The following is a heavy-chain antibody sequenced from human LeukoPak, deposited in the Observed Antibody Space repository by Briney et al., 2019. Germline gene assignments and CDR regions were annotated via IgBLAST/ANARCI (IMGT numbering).Heavy chain of an antibody. CDR2: ISGSGSNT. J-gene: IGHJ4*02. Sequence: AGGSLRLSCAASGFTFSNYAMTWVRQAPGKGLEWVSVISGSGSNTDYADSVKGRFTISRDNSKNTLSLQMNSLRAEDTAIYYCAKLVGTGTTPPDYWGQGTLVTVSS. CDR3: AKLVGTGTTPPDY. CDR1: GFTFSNYA. V-gene: IGHV3-23*01. D-gene: IGHD1-1*01.